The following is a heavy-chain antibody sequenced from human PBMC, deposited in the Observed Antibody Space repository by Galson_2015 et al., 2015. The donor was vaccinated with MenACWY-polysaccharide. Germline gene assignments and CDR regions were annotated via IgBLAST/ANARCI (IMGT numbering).Heavy chain of an antibody. J-gene: IGHJ5*02. CDR3: ASEEIRGGSFGWSDP. Sequence: SEPLSLTCAVSGGSVSSGAYYWSWLRQPPGKGLEWIGYIHFSGRTNYNPSLKSRVTVSLDTSKNQFSLRLSSVTAADTAFYCCASEEIRGGSFGWSDPWGQGTLVTVSS. D-gene: IGHD3-10*01. CDR1: GGSVSSGAYY. V-gene: IGHV4-61*08. CDR2: IHFSGRT.